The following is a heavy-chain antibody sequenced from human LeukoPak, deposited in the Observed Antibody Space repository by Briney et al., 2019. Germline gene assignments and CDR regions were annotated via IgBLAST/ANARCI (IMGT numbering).Heavy chain of an antibody. V-gene: IGHV1-18*01. D-gene: IGHD1-26*01. J-gene: IGHJ4*02. CDR1: GYTFTTYG. CDR2: ISVYSGNT. Sequence: ASVKVSCKASGYTFTTYGISWVRQAPGQGLEWMGWISVYSGNTNYAQKLHGRVAMTTDTSTSTAYLELRGLRSDDTAVYYCAREAGTTTGLFDYWGQGTLVTVSS. CDR3: AREAGTTTGLFDY.